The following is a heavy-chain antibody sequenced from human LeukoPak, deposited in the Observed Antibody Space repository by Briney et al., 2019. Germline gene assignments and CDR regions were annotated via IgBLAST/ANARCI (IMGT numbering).Heavy chain of an antibody. Sequence: PSETLSLTCAVYGGSLNGHYWSWIRQPPGKGLEWIGEGSESGGTKFNPSLKSRVTISADTSKNQFSLKVKSVTAADTAVYHCARIRGDGFGPWDSWGQGTLVIVSS. D-gene: IGHD3-10*01. J-gene: IGHJ4*02. CDR2: GSESGGT. CDR3: ARIRGDGFGPWDS. V-gene: IGHV4-34*01. CDR1: GGSLNGHY.